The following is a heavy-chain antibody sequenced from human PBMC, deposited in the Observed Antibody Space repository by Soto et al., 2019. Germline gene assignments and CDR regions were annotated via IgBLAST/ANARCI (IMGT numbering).Heavy chain of an antibody. Sequence: PSETLSLTCTVSGGSISSGGYYWSWIRQHPGKGLEWIGYIYYSGSTYYNPSLKSRVTISVDTSKNQFSLKLSSVTAADTAVYYCARDILTGYRRGNLYYGMAVWGQGTTVTVSS. D-gene: IGHD3-9*01. CDR3: ARDILTGYRRGNLYYGMAV. CDR2: IYYSGST. V-gene: IGHV4-31*03. CDR1: GGSISSGGYY. J-gene: IGHJ6*02.